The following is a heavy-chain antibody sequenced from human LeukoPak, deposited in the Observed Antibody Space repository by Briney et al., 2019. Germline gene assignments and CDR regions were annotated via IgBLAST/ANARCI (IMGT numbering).Heavy chain of an antibody. Sequence: GGSLRLSCAASGFTFSNYDMSWVRQAPGKGLEWVSAISGSGGSTYYADSVKGRFTISRDNSKNTLYLQMNSLRAEDTAVYYCARDGIGTVDYYGMDVWGQGTTVAVSS. CDR3: ARDGIGTVDYYGMDV. J-gene: IGHJ6*02. CDR1: GFTFSNYD. V-gene: IGHV3-23*01. CDR2: ISGSGGST. D-gene: IGHD4-17*01.